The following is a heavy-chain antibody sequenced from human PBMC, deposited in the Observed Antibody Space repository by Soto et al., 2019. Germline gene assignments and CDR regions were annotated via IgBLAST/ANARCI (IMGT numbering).Heavy chain of an antibody. CDR3: AKDGGYSFGAYSYYVMDV. CDR1: GFTFSSYG. D-gene: IGHD5-18*01. J-gene: IGHJ6*02. CDR2: ISYDGSNK. Sequence: QVQLVESGGGVVQPGRSLRLSCAASGFTFSSYGMHWVRQAPGKGLEWVAVISYDGSNKYYADSVKGRLTISRDNSKNTLYLQMNSLRAEDTAVYYCAKDGGYSFGAYSYYVMDVWGQGTTVTVFS. V-gene: IGHV3-30*18.